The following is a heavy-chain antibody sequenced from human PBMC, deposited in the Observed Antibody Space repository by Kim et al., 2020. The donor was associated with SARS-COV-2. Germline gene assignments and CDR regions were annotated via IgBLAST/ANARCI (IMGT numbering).Heavy chain of an antibody. J-gene: IGHJ4*01. CDR1: GGSISSSSYY. CDR2: IYYSGST. CDR3: ARRFRYDSSDYPSWVD. D-gene: IGHD3-22*01. Sequence: SETLSLTCTVSGGSISSSSYYWGWIRQPPGKGLEWIGSIYYSGSTYYNPSLKSRVTISVDTSKNQFSLKLSSVTAADTAVYYCARRFRYDSSDYPSWVD. V-gene: IGHV4-39*01.